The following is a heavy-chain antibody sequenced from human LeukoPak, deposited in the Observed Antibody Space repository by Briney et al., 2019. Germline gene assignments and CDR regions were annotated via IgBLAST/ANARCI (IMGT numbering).Heavy chain of an antibody. Sequence: QTGGSLRLSCAASGFTFSRYWMHWVRQAPGKGLVWVSRINGDGSTTSYADSVKGGFTISRDNAKNTLYLQMNSLRAEDTAVYYCAKARYCSGGSCHFDYWGQGTLVTVSS. V-gene: IGHV3-74*01. CDR2: INGDGSTT. J-gene: IGHJ4*02. CDR1: GFTFSRYW. CDR3: AKARYCSGGSCHFDY. D-gene: IGHD2-15*01.